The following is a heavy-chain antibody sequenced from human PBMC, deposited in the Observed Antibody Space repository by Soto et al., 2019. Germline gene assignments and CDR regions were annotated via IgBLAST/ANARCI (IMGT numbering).Heavy chain of an antibody. J-gene: IGHJ4*02. CDR3: ASPAAVQLWPESYYFDY. V-gene: IGHV1-69*13. Sequence: ASVKVSCKASGGTFSSYAISWVRQAPGQGLEWMGGIIPIFGTANYAQKFQGRVTITADESTSTAYMELSSLRSEDTAVYYCASPAAVQLWPESYYFDYWGQGTLVTVSS. CDR1: GGTFSSYA. D-gene: IGHD5-18*01. CDR2: IIPIFGTA.